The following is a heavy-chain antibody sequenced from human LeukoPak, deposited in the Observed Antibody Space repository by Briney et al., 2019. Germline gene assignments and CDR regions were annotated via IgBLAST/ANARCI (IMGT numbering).Heavy chain of an antibody. CDR2: INHSGGT. Sequence: PSETLSLTCAVYGGSFSGYYWSWIRQPPGKGLEWIGEINHSGGTNYNPPLKSRVTIAVAPSKNQFPLNLSSVAAADTAVYYCARSPCLVGATTYPPPRTPYDYWGQGTLVTVSS. V-gene: IGHV4-34*01. CDR3: ARSPCLVGATTYPPPRTPYDY. D-gene: IGHD1-26*01. CDR1: GGSFSGYY. J-gene: IGHJ4*02.